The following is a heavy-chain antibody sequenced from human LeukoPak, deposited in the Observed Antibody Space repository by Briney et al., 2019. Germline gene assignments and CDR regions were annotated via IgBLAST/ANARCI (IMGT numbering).Heavy chain of an antibody. CDR2: MNPNDGST. CDR3: ARPQYYYGSGSYFGD. Sequence: ASVKASCKASGYTFTSYYMHWLRQAPGQGPEWMGIMNPNDGSTTYAQSFQGRVTMTRDTSTSTVYMELSSLRPEDTAVYYCARPQYYYGSGSYFGDWGQGTLVTVSS. D-gene: IGHD3-10*01. V-gene: IGHV1-46*01. CDR1: GYTFTSYY. J-gene: IGHJ4*02.